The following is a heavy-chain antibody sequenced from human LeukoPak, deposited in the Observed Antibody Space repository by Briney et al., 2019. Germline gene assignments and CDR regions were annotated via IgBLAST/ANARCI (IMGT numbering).Heavy chain of an antibody. J-gene: IGHJ4*02. V-gene: IGHV3-21*01. CDR3: AGSGSYYNVDY. CDR1: GFTFSDFS. CDR2: ISSSSSYI. Sequence: PGGSLRLSRAASGFTFSDFSMNWVRQAPGKGLEWVSFISSSSSYIYYADSVKGRLTISRDNARNSLYLQMNSLRAEDTAVYYCAGSGSYYNVDYWGQGTLVTVSS. D-gene: IGHD3-10*01.